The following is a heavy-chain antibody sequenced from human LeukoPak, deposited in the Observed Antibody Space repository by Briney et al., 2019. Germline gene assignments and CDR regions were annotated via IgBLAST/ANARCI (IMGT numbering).Heavy chain of an antibody. CDR3: ARGIAVAGLFDY. D-gene: IGHD6-19*01. Sequence: SETLSLTCTVSGYSISSGYYWGWIRQPPGKGLEWIGSIYHSGSTYYNPSLKSRVTISVDTSKNQFSLKLSSVTAADTAVYYCARGIAVAGLFDYWGQGTLVTVSS. CDR1: GYSISSGYY. V-gene: IGHV4-38-2*02. J-gene: IGHJ4*02. CDR2: IYHSGST.